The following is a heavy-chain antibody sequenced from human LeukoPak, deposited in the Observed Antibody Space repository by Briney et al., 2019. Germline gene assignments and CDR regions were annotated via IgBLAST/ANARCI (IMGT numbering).Heavy chain of an antibody. CDR1: GGTFSSYA. D-gene: IGHD4-11*01. J-gene: IGHJ4*02. Sequence: SVKVSCKASGGTFSSYAISWVRQAPGQGLEWMGRIIPIFGTANYAQKFQGRVTITTDESTSTAYMELSSLRSEDTAVYYCARPRNARPSHYCFDYWGQGTLVTVSS. V-gene: IGHV1-69*05. CDR2: IIPIFGTA. CDR3: ARPRNARPSHYCFDY.